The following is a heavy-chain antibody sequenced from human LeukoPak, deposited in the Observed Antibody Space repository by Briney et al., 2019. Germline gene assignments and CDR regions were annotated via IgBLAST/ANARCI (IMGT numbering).Heavy chain of an antibody. CDR2: IVVGSGNT. V-gene: IGHV1-58*01. J-gene: IGHJ3*02. CDR1: GFTFTSSA. CDR3: AAVLGAFDI. Sequence: ASVKVSCKASGFTFTSSAVQRVRQARGQRLEWIGWIVVGSGNTNYAQKFQERVTITRDMSTSTAYMELSSLRSEDTAVYYCAAVLGAFDIWGQGTMVTVSS.